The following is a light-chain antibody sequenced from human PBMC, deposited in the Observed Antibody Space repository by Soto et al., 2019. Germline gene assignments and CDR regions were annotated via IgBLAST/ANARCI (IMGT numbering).Light chain of an antibody. Sequence: SYELTQPPSVSVSPGQTASITCSGDNLGDKYASWYQLKPGHSPVVVIYQDTKRPSGIPERFSGSNSGDTATLTFSGTQAMDEADYYCQAWDSSPYVFGTGTKLTVL. CDR2: QDT. J-gene: IGLJ1*01. CDR3: QAWDSSPYV. V-gene: IGLV3-1*01. CDR1: NLGDKY.